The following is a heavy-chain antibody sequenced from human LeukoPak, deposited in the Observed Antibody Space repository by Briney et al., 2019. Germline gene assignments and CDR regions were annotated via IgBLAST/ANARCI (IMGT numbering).Heavy chain of an antibody. V-gene: IGHV3-21*05. CDR1: GFTFSSYG. CDR3: ARGGGYCGGDCYGIDH. CDR2: IISSSSYI. J-gene: IGHJ4*02. Sequence: GGSLRLSCAASGFTFSSYGMNWVRQAPGKGLEWVSDIISSSSYIYYADSVKGRFTISRDNAKNPLYLQMNNLRAEDTALYYCARGGGYCGGDCYGIDHWGQGTLVTGPS. D-gene: IGHD2-21*01.